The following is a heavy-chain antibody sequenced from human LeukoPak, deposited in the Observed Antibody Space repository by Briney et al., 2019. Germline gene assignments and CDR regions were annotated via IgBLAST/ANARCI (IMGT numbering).Heavy chain of an antibody. CDR1: GYTFTGYY. V-gene: IGHV1-2*02. CDR2: INPNSGGT. CDR3: ARGYCSSTSCYPPDY. J-gene: IGHJ4*02. Sequence: ASVKVSCKASGYTFTGYYMHWVRQAPGQGLEWMGWINPNSGGTNYAQKFQGRVTMTRDTSISTAYMELSSLRSEDTAVCYCARGYCSSTSCYPPDYWGQGTLVTVSS. D-gene: IGHD2-2*01.